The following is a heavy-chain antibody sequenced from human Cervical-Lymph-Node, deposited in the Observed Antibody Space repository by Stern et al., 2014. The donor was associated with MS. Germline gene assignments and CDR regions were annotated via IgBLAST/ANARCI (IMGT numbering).Heavy chain of an antibody. J-gene: IGHJ3*02. V-gene: IGHV3-23*04. D-gene: IGHD1-14*01. CDR1: GFTFNMYA. Sequence: VQLVESGGGLVQPGGSLRLSCAVSGFTFNMYAVSWVRQAPGKGLEWVSSISGSGDSIYYADTVKSRFTISKDNSKNTVFLQMNSLRAEDTAIYYCAKGLTATTGRRDAFDIWGQGTRVTVSS. CDR3: AKGLTATTGRRDAFDI. CDR2: ISGSGDSI.